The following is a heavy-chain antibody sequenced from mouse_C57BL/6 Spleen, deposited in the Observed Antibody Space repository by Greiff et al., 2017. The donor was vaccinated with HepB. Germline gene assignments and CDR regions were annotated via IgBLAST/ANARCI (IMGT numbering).Heavy chain of an antibody. Sequence: QVQLQQSGPELVKPGASVKISCKASGYAFSSSWMNWVKQRPGKGLEWIGRIYPGDGDTNYNGKFKGKATLTADKSSSTAYMQLSSLTSEDSAVYFCARGLLRSVAWFAYWGQGTLVTVSA. V-gene: IGHV1-82*01. CDR1: GYAFSSSW. J-gene: IGHJ3*01. CDR2: IYPGDGDT. CDR3: ARGLLRSVAWFAY. D-gene: IGHD1-1*01.